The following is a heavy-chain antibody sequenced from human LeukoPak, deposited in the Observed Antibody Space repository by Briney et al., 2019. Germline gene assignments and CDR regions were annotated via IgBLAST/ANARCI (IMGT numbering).Heavy chain of an antibody. CDR1: GGSISSSSYY. V-gene: IGHV4-39*07. CDR3: ARDTYCSSTSCHANWFDP. J-gene: IGHJ5*02. Sequence: NPSETLSLTCTVSGGSISSSSYYWGWIRQPPGKGLEWIVSIYYSGSTYDNPSLKSPVTISVDTSQNQFSLKLSSVTAADTAVYYCARDTYCSSTSCHANWFDPWGQGTLVTVSS. D-gene: IGHD2-2*01. CDR2: IYYSGST.